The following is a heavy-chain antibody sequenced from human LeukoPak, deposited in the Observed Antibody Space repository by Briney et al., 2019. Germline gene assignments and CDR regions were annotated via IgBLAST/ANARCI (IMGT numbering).Heavy chain of an antibody. Sequence: SETLSLTCTVSGGSISSSSYYWGWIRQPPGKGLAWIGEIYHSGSTNYNPSLKSRVTISVDKSKNQFSLKLSSVTAADTAVYYCAGPVVTATDAFDIWGQGTMVTVSS. CDR1: GGSISSSSYY. V-gene: IGHV4-39*07. CDR3: AGPVVTATDAFDI. D-gene: IGHD2-21*02. J-gene: IGHJ3*02. CDR2: IYHSGST.